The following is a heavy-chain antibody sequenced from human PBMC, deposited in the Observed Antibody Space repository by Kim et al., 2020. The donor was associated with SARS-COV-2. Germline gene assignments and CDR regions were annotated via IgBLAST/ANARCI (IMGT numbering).Heavy chain of an antibody. CDR2: ISISSSTM. CDR1: GFNFSSYS. D-gene: IGHD3-22*01. V-gene: IGHV3-48*02. Sequence: GGSLRLSCAASGFNFSSYSMNWVRQAPGKGLECISYISISSSTMHYADSVKGRFTISRDNAKKSLYLQMNSLRDEDMAVYYCASDFSGSETYHKRVEYWGQGTPVTVSS. CDR3: ASDFSGSETYHKRVEY. J-gene: IGHJ4*02.